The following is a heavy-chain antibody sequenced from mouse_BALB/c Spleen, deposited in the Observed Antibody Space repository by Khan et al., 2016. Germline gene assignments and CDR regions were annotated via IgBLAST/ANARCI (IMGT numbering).Heavy chain of an antibody. CDR3: ARTPTAHYAMDY. J-gene: IGHJ4*01. CDR2: ISYSGST. V-gene: IGHV3-2*02. Sequence: VQLQQSGPGLVKPSQSLSLTCTVTGYSITSDYAWNWFRQFPGNKLEWMGYISYSGSTRYYPSLKSRISITRDTSRNQFFLQLNSVTTEDTATYYCARTPTAHYAMDYWGQGTSVTVSS. D-gene: IGHD1-2*01. CDR1: GYSITSDYA.